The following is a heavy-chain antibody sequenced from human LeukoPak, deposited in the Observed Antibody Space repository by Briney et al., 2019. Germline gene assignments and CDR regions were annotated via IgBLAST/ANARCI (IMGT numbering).Heavy chain of an antibody. J-gene: IGHJ6*02. CDR3: AREKVAVAGNQYGMDV. CDR2: ISAYNGNT. V-gene: IGHV1-18*01. Sequence: GALVKVSCKASGYTFTSYGISWVRQAPGQGLEWMGWISAYNGNTNYAQKLQGRVTMTTDTSTGTAYMELRSLRSDDTAVYYCAREKVAVAGNQYGMDVWGQGTTVTVSS. CDR1: GYTFTSYG. D-gene: IGHD6-19*01.